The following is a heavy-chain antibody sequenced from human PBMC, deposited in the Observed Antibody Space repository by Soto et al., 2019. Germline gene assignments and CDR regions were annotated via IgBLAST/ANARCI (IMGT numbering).Heavy chain of an antibody. CDR3: ARVEVGMDV. V-gene: IGHV3-30-3*01. J-gene: IGHJ6*02. CDR1: GFTFSSYA. Sequence: QVQLVESGGGVVQPGRSLRLSCAASGFTFSSYAMHWVRQAPGKGLEWVAVISYDGTNKYYADSVKGRFTISRENSKNALYLKMNSLRAQDTAVYYGARVEVGMDVWGQGTTVTVSS. CDR2: ISYDGTNK.